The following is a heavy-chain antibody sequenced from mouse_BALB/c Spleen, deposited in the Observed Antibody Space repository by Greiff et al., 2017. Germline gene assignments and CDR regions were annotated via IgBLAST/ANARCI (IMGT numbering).Heavy chain of an antibody. J-gene: IGHJ2*01. CDR1: GYTFTSYW. CDR2: INPSTGYT. CDR3: ARSVEYGNYGRYFDY. Sequence: QVHVKQSGAELAKPGASVKMSCKASGYTFTSYWMHWVKQRPGPGLEWIGYINPSTGYTEYNQKFKDKATLTADKSSSTAYMQLSSLTSEDSAVYYCARSVEYGNYGRYFDYWGQGTTLTVSS. V-gene: IGHV1-7*01. D-gene: IGHD2-10*02.